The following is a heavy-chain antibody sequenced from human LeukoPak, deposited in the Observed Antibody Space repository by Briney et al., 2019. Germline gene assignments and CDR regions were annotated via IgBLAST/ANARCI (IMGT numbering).Heavy chain of an antibody. J-gene: IGHJ6*03. CDR2: IYYSGST. Sequence: KSSETLSLTCTVPGGSISSSSYYWGWIRQPPGKGLEWIGSIYYSGSTYYNPSLKSRVTISVDTSKNQFSLKLSSVPAADTAVYYCARLVSSGWLDYYYYSMDVWGKGTTVTVSS. D-gene: IGHD6-19*01. CDR3: ARLVSSGWLDYYYYSMDV. V-gene: IGHV4-39*01. CDR1: GGSISSSSYY.